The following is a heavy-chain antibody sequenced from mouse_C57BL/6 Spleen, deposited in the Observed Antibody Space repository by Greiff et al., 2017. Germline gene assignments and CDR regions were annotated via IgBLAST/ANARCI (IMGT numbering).Heavy chain of an antibody. V-gene: IGHV3-6*01. D-gene: IGHD2-3*01. CDR1: GYSITSGYY. J-gene: IGHJ2*01. CDR3: ARDDDGYSYFDY. Sequence: VQLQQSGPGLVKPSQSLSLTCSVTGYSITSGYYWNWIRQFPGNKLEWMGYISYDGSNNYNPSLKNRISITRDTSKNQFFLKLNSVTTEDTATYYCARDDDGYSYFDYWGQGTTLTVSS. CDR2: ISYDGSN.